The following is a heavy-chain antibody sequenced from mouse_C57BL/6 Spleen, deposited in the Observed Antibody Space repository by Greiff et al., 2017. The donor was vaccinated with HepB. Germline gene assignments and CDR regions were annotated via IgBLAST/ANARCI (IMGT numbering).Heavy chain of an antibody. CDR3: ARNWAIDD. J-gene: IGHJ2*01. CDR1: GFTFSDYG. D-gene: IGHD4-1*01. CDR2: VSSGSSTI. V-gene: IGHV5-17*01. Sequence: EVKVVESGGGLVKPGGSLKLSCAASGFTFSDYGMHWVRQAPEKGLEWVAYVSSGSSTIYYADTVKGRFTISRDNAKNTLCLQMTSLRSEDTAMYYCARNWAIDDWGQGTTLTVSS.